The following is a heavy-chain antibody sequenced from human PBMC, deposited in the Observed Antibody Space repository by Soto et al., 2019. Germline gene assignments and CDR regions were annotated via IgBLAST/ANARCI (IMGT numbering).Heavy chain of an antibody. J-gene: IGHJ3*02. Sequence: EVQLLESGGGLVQPGGSLRLSCAASGFAFSSYAMSWVRQAPGKGLEWVSAISGSGGTTYYADSVKGRLTFSRDNSKNTMYLQMNSLRAEDTAVYYCAKTANGWFSAFDIWGQGTRVTVSS. V-gene: IGHV3-23*01. CDR2: ISGSGGTT. CDR3: AKTANGWFSAFDI. D-gene: IGHD6-19*01. CDR1: GFAFSSYA.